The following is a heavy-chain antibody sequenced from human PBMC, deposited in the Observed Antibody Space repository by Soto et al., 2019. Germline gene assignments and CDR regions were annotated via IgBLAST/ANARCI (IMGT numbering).Heavy chain of an antibody. J-gene: IGHJ6*02. V-gene: IGHV2-70*01. D-gene: IGHD4-4*01. CDR1: GFSLSTSGMY. CDR3: ARTRYSNTHYYYCGMDD. Sequence: SGPTLGNPTQTLTLTCTFSGFSLSTSGMYVSWIRQPPGKALEWLALIDWDDDKYYSTSLKIRLTISKDTSKNQVVLTMPNMDPVDTDTYYCARTRYSNTHYYYCGMDDWGQGTTVTVSS. CDR2: IDWDDDK.